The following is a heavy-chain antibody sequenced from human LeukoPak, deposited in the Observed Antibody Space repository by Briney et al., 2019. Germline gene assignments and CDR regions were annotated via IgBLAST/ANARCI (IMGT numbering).Heavy chain of an antibody. Sequence: SETLSLTCTVSGGSISSYYWSWIRQPAGKGLEWIGRIYTSGSTNYNPSLKSRVTMSVGTSKNQFSLKLSSVTAADTAVYYCARVAAAGDYYYYYMDVWGKGTTVTVSS. D-gene: IGHD6-13*01. CDR1: GGSISSYY. CDR2: IYTSGST. J-gene: IGHJ6*03. CDR3: ARVAAAGDYYYYYMDV. V-gene: IGHV4-4*07.